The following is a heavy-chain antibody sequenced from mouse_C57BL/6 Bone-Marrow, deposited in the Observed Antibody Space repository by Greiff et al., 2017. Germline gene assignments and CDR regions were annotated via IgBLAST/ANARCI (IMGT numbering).Heavy chain of an antibody. D-gene: IGHD1-1*01. CDR2: ISDGGSYT. Sequence: VQLVESRGGLVKPGGSLKLSCAASGFTFSSYAMSWVRQTPEKRLEWVATISDGGSYTYYPDNVKGRFTISRDNAKNNLYLQMSHLKSEDTAMYYCAREIPDYGSSFYYAMDYWGQGTSVTVSS. J-gene: IGHJ4*01. CDR3: AREIPDYGSSFYYAMDY. V-gene: IGHV5-4*01. CDR1: GFTFSSYA.